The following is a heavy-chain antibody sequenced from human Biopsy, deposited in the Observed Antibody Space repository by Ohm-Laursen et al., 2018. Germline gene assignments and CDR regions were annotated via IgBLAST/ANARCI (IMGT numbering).Heavy chain of an antibody. CDR1: GGSISSYY. V-gene: IGHV4-59*08. CDR3: ARHAPSYSGSYWRYFDL. CDR2: IYYTGST. J-gene: IGHJ2*01. D-gene: IGHD1-26*01. Sequence: PGTLSLTYTVSGGSISSYYWSWIRQPPGKGLEWIGYIYYTGSTNYNPSLKSRVTISVDASMNHLSLRLTSVTAADTAVYYCARHAPSYSGSYWRYFDLWGRGTLVTVSS.